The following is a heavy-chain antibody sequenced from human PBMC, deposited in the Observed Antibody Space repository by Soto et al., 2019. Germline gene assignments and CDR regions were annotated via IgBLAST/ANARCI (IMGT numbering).Heavy chain of an antibody. J-gene: IGHJ3*02. Sequence: EVQLVESGGGLVKPVGSLRLSCAASGFTFSNAWMRWFRQAPVKGLEWAGRIKSKTDGGTTDYAAPVKGRFTISRDDARNTLYLQMNSLRTEDTVVYYCTTGDAFDIWGQGTMVTVSS. CDR3: TTGDAFDI. CDR2: IKSKTDGGTT. CDR1: GFTFSNAW. V-gene: IGHV3-15*01.